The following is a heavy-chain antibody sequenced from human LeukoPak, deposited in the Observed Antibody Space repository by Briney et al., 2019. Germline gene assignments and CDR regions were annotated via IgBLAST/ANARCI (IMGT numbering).Heavy chain of an antibody. CDR1: GCTFSSYT. Sequence: SVKVSCKASGCTFSSYTMNWVRQAPGQGLEWMGRIIPNLGIANYAQKFQGRVTITANKSTSTAYMELSSLRSEDTAVYYCARETTVVTLGGGGGYYSDYWGQGTLVTVSS. V-gene: IGHV1-69*04. J-gene: IGHJ4*02. CDR2: IIPNLGIA. CDR3: ARETTVVTLGGGGGYYSDY. D-gene: IGHD4-23*01.